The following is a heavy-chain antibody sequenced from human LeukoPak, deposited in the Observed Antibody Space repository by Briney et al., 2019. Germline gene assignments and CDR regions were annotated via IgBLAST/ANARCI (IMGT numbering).Heavy chain of an antibody. D-gene: IGHD6-19*01. CDR3: AKYQRQWLPKGGFDY. V-gene: IGHV3-30*18. J-gene: IGHJ4*02. Sequence: GRSLRLSCAASGFTFSSYGMHWVRQAPGKGLEWVAVISYDGNNKYYADSVKGRFTISRDNSKNTLYLQMDNLRAEDTAVYYCAKYQRQWLPKGGFDYWGQETLVTVSS. CDR2: ISYDGNNK. CDR1: GFTFSSYG.